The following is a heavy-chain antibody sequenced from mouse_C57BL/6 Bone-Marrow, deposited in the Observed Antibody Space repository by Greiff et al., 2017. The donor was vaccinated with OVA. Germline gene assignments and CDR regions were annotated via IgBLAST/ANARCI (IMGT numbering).Heavy chain of an antibody. V-gene: IGHV1-5*01. J-gene: IGHJ2*01. CDR1: GYTFTSYW. D-gene: IGHD1-1*01. Sequence: EVKLVDSGTVLARPGASVKMSCKTSGYTFTSYWMHWVKQRPGQGLEWIGAIYPGNSDTSYNQKFKGKAKLTAVTSASIAYMELSSLTNEDSAVYYCTRRYYGSSYAYFGYWGQGTTLTVSS. CDR2: IYPGNSDT. CDR3: TRRYYGSSYAYFGY.